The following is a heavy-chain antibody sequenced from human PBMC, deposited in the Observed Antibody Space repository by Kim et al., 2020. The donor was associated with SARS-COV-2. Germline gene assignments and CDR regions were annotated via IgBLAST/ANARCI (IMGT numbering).Heavy chain of an antibody. D-gene: IGHD2-21*02. CDR2: IYHSGST. CDR3: ASFCGGDCYPPYYFDY. V-gene: IGHV4-4*02. Sequence: SETLSLTCAVSGGSISSSNWWSWVRQPPGKGLEWIGEIYHSGSTNYNPSLKSRVTISVDKSKNQFSLKLSSVTAADTAVYYCASFCGGDCYPPYYFDYWGQGTLVTVSS. J-gene: IGHJ4*02. CDR1: GGSISSSNW.